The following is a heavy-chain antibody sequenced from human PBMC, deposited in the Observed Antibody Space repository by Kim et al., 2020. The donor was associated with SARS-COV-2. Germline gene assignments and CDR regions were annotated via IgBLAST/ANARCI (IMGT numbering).Heavy chain of an antibody. CDR3: ASRRYTGTYYYFDY. V-gene: IGHV3-74*01. J-gene: IGHJ4*02. Sequence: YADSVKGRFTISRDTAKSTLYRQMNSLRAADTAVYYCASRRYTGTYYYFDYWGQGTLVTVSS. D-gene: IGHD1-26*01.